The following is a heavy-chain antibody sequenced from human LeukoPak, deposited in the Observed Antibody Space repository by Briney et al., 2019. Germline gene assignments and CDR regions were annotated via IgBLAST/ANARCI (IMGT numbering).Heavy chain of an antibody. CDR2: IYYSGST. Sequence: SETLSLTCTVSGGSISSYYWSWIRQPPGKGLEWIGYIYYSGSTSYNPSLKSRVTISVDTSKNQFSLKLSSVTAADTAVYYCARGYDSSGFAYYWGQGTLVTVSS. J-gene: IGHJ4*02. CDR1: GGSISSYY. CDR3: ARGYDSSGFAYY. V-gene: IGHV4-59*01. D-gene: IGHD3-22*01.